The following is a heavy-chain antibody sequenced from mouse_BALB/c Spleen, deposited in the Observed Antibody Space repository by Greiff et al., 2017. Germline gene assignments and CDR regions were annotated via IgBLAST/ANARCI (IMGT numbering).Heavy chain of an antibody. CDR1: GYTFTDYN. CDR2: INPNNGGT. D-gene: IGHD2-1*01. J-gene: IGHJ3*01. V-gene: IGHV1-18*01. CDR3: ANLYYVNYAWFAY. Sequence: EVQLQQSGPELVKPGASVKIPCKASGYTFTDYNMDWVKQSHGKSLEWIGDINPNNGGTIYNQKFKGKATLTVDKSSSTAYMELRSLTSGDTAVYYCANLYYVNYAWFAYWGQGTLVTVSA.